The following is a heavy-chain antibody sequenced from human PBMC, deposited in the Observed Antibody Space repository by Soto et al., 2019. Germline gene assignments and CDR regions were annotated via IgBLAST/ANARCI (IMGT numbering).Heavy chain of an antibody. D-gene: IGHD6-25*01. CDR2: IVVGSGNT. Sequence: SVKVSCKASGFTFTSSAMQWVRPARGQRLEWIGWIVVGSGNTNYAQKFQERVTITRDMSTSTAYMELSSLRSEDTAVYYCAALEVGYLFMDVWGQGTTVTVSS. CDR1: GFTFTSSA. J-gene: IGHJ6*02. CDR3: AALEVGYLFMDV. V-gene: IGHV1-58*02.